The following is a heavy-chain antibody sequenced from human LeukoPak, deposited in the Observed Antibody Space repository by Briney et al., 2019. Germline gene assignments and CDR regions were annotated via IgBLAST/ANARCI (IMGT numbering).Heavy chain of an antibody. Sequence: PSETLSLTCAVYGGSFRGYYWSWIRQPPGKGLEWIGEINHSGSTNYNPSLKSRVTISVDTSKNQFSLKLSSVTAADTAVYYCARGPESSGYFPFWGQGTLVTVSS. V-gene: IGHV4-34*01. CDR3: ARGPESSGYFPF. J-gene: IGHJ4*02. D-gene: IGHD3-22*01. CDR2: INHSGST. CDR1: GGSFRGYY.